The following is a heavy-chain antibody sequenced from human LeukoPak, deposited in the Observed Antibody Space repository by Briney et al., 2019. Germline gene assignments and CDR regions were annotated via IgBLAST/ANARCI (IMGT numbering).Heavy chain of an antibody. V-gene: IGHV4-39*01. Sequence: SETPSLTCTVSGGSISWSNYYWGWIRQPPGKGLEWIGSIYYSGSTYYNPSLKSRVTISVDTSKNQFSLKLTSVTAADTAVYSCARHTMVRGVSYWGQGTLVTVSS. CDR3: ARHTMVRGVSY. CDR1: GGSISWSNYY. J-gene: IGHJ4*02. CDR2: IYYSGST. D-gene: IGHD3-10*01.